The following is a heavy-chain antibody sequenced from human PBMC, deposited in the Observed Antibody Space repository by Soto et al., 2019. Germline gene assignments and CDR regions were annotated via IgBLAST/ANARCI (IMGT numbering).Heavy chain of an antibody. D-gene: IGHD4-17*01. V-gene: IGHV1-8*01. CDR1: GYTFTSYD. CDR2: MNPNSGNA. Sequence: ASVKVSCKASGYTFTSYDINWVRQATGQGLEWMGWMNPNSGNAGYAQKFQGRVTMTRNTSISTAYMELSSLRSEDTAVYYCARSTVTTIGSYYYYGMDVWGQGTTVTVSS. CDR3: ARSTVTTIGSYYYYGMDV. J-gene: IGHJ6*02.